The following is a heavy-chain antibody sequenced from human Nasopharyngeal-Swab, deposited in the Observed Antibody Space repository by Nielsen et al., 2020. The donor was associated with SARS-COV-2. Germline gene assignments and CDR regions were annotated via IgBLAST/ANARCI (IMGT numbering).Heavy chain of an antibody. J-gene: IGHJ4*02. D-gene: IGHD2-15*01. V-gene: IGHV3-30*03. Sequence: SLKISCPASGFSITSYGMQCVRQAPGKGLEWVALISHDADVKYYADSVKGRFTISRDISKNTVYLQMNSLSVEDTAVYYCAAGSDYWGQGTLVTVSS. CDR2: ISHDADVK. CDR3: AAGSDY. CDR1: GFSITSYG.